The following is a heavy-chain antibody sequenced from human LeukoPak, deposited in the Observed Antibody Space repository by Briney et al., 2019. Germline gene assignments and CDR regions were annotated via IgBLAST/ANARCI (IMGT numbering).Heavy chain of an antibody. CDR2: ISWNSGSI. J-gene: IGHJ6*03. Sequence: GGSLRLSCAASGFTFDDYAMHCVRQAPGKGLEWVSGISWNSGSIGYADSVKRRFTISRDNAKNSLYLQMNSVRAEDMALYYCAKGGHYYYYYMDVWGKGTTVTVSS. CDR1: GFTFDDYA. V-gene: IGHV3-9*03. CDR3: AKGGHYYYYYMDV.